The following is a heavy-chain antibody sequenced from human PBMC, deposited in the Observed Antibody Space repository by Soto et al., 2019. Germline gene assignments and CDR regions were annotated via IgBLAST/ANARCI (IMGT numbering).Heavy chain of an antibody. CDR1: GYTFGNSW. CDR2: IDPSDSDT. V-gene: IGHV5-10-1*01. J-gene: IGHJ3*02. CDR3: ARRDNSGHDACDS. Sequence: PGESLKISCKDSGYTFGNSWISWVRQMPGQGLEWMGRIDPSDSDTNYSPSFQGHVTFSADKSINSVYLQWTSLKASDTAIYYCARRDNSGHDACDSWGQGTMVTVSS. D-gene: IGHD6-19*01.